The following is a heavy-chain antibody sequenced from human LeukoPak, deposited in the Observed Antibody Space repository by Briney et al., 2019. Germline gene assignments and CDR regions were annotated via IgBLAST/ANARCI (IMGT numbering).Heavy chain of an antibody. CDR3: ARVQVEMATIFDY. J-gene: IGHJ4*02. V-gene: IGHV4-4*02. CDR2: IYHSGST. CDR1: GGSISSSNW. D-gene: IGHD5-24*01. Sequence: PSGTLSLTCAVSGGSISSSNWWSWVRKPPGKGLEWFGEIYHSGSTNYNPSLKSRVTISVDNSKNQFSLKLSSVTAADTAVYYCARVQVEMATIFDYWGQGTLVTVSS.